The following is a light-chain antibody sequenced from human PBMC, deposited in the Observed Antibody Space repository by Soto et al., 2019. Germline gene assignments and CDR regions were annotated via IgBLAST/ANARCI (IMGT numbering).Light chain of an antibody. V-gene: IGLV2-8*01. J-gene: IGLJ1*01. CDR2: EVS. CDR3: SSYAGSNNSV. Sequence: QSALTQPPSASGSPGQSVTISCTGTSSDVGGYNYVSWYQQHPGKAPKLMIYEVSKRPSGVPDRFSGSKSGNTASLTVSGLQAEDEDDYYCSSYAGSNNSVFGTGTKLTVL. CDR1: SSDVGGYNY.